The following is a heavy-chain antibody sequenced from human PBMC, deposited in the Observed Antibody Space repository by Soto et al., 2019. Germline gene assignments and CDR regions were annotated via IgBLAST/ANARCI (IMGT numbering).Heavy chain of an antibody. CDR3: ARGNYGSGSYYRKNYYYYYMDV. CDR1: GGSFSGYY. V-gene: IGHV4-34*01. D-gene: IGHD3-10*01. CDR2: INHSGST. J-gene: IGHJ6*03. Sequence: SETLSLTCAVYGGSFSGYYWSWIRQPPGKGLEWIGEINHSGSTNYNPSLKSRVTISVDTSKNQFSLKLSSVTAADTAVYYCARGNYGSGSYYRKNYYYYYMDVWGKGTTVTVSS.